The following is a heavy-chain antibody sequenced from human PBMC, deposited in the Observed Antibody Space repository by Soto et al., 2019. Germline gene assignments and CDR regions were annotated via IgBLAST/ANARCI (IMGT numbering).Heavy chain of an antibody. CDR1: GYIFTSYG. J-gene: IGHJ6*02. D-gene: IGHD3-10*01. V-gene: IGHV1-18*01. CDR2: ISSPNRNT. Sequence: QVQLVQSAAEVKKPGASVKFSCNSSGYIFTSYGIRWLRQAPGQGLEWMGWISSPNRNTNYVHKLQDRVTMTTDTSTSTAYMELRILRSEDTAVYYCAMENTYCGSGSYWFYGMDVWGHGTTVTFSS. CDR3: AMENTYCGSGSYWFYGMDV.